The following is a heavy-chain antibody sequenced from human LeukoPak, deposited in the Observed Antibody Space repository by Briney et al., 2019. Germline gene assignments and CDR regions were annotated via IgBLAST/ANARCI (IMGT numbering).Heavy chain of an antibody. J-gene: IGHJ3*02. CDR3: ARDESLDAFDI. CDR2: IYYSGST. CDR1: GGSISSSSYY. V-gene: IGHV4-61*01. Sequence: SETLSLTCTVSGGSISSSSYYWGWIRQPPGKGLEWIGYIYYSGSTNYNPSLKSRVTISIDTSKNQFSLRLSSVTAADTAVYYCARDESLDAFDIWGQGTMVTVSS.